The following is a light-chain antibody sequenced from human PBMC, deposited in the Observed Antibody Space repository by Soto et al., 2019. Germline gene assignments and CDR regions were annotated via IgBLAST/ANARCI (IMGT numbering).Light chain of an antibody. V-gene: IGLV2-14*01. CDR3: SSFTRSSSSSV. CDR2: EVS. J-gene: IGLJ1*01. Sequence: QPVLTQPASVSGSPGQSITISCTGTSSDVGGYNYVSWYRQHPGKAPKLMIYEVSNRPSGVSNRFSGSKSGNTASLTISGLQAEDEADYYCSSFTRSSSSSVFGTGTKLTVL. CDR1: SSDVGGYNY.